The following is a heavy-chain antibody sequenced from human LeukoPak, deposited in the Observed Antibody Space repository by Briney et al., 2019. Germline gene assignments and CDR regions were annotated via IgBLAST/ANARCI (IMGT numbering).Heavy chain of an antibody. D-gene: IGHD3-22*01. Sequence: PGGSLRLSCAAAGFTFSSYAMSWVRQAPGKGMEWDSAISGSGGSTYYADSVKGRFTISRDNSKNTLYLQMNSLRAEDTAVYYCAKRPGYDSSGYRDYWGQGTLVTVSS. J-gene: IGHJ4*02. CDR3: AKRPGYDSSGYRDY. V-gene: IGHV3-23*01. CDR2: ISGSGGST. CDR1: GFTFSSYA.